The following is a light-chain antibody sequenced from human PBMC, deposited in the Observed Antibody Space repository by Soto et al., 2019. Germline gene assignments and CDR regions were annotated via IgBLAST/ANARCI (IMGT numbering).Light chain of an antibody. CDR3: QSYDSSLSVWV. Sequence: QSVLTQPPSVSGAPGQRVTISCTGSNSNIGAVYDVHWYQQLPGTAPKLLIFDNNNRPSGVPDRFSGSKSGTSASLAITGLQAEDEADYYCQSYDSSLSVWVFGGGTKVTVL. CDR2: DNN. V-gene: IGLV1-40*01. J-gene: IGLJ3*02. CDR1: NSNIGAVYD.